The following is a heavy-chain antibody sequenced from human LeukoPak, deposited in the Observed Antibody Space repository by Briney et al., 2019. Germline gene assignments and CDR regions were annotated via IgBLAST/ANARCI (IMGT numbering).Heavy chain of an antibody. V-gene: IGHV4-59*01. D-gene: IGHD6-19*01. CDR3: ARGGSGRYSNY. J-gene: IGHJ4*02. CDR2: IYYSGST. Sequence: PSETLSLTCTVSGGSISSYYWSWIRQPPGKGMEWIGYIYYSGSTNYNPSLKSQVTISVDTSKNQFSLKLSSVTAADTAVYYCARGGSGRYSNYWGQGTLVTVSS. CDR1: GGSISSYY.